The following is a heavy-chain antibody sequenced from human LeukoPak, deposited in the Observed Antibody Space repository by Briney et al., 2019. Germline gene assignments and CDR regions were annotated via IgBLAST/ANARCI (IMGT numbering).Heavy chain of an antibody. D-gene: IGHD6-19*01. Sequence: GGSLRLSCAASGFTFDDYAMHWVRQAPGKGLEWVSLISGDGGSTYYADFVKGRFTISRDNSKNSLYLQMNSLRTEDTALYYCAKDVMAGGCPDYWGQGTLVTVSS. V-gene: IGHV3-43*02. CDR3: AKDVMAGGCPDY. CDR1: GFTFDDYA. J-gene: IGHJ4*02. CDR2: ISGDGGST.